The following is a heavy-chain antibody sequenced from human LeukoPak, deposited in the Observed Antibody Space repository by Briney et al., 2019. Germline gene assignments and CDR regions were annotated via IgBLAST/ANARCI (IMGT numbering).Heavy chain of an antibody. J-gene: IGHJ2*01. V-gene: IGHV3-20*04. D-gene: IGHD4-17*01. Sequence: GGTLRLSCAASGFMFRSYGMNWVRQAPGKGLEWVSYITWNGVGTAYADSMKGRFTVSRDNVKNSLFLQMDSLRAEDTALYYCARSMTTVTTRFFDLWGRGTLVTVSS. CDR2: ITWNGVGT. CDR3: ARSMTTVTTRFFDL. CDR1: GFMFRSYG.